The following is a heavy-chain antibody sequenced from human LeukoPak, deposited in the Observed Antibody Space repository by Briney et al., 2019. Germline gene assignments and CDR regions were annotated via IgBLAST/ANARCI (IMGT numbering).Heavy chain of an antibody. D-gene: IGHD6-13*01. CDR1: GFTLSSYA. Sequence: PRGSPRDSRGASGFTLSSYAMSWLRQAPGKGLEWVTAISDNGDSTDYADSVKGRFAISRDNSNNRLYLEMYGLRAEDTAVYFCAKAGRAAPDFGYFDCWGQAT. V-gene: IGHV3-23*01. CDR3: AKAGRAAPDFGYFDC. CDR2: ISDNGDST. J-gene: IGHJ4*02.